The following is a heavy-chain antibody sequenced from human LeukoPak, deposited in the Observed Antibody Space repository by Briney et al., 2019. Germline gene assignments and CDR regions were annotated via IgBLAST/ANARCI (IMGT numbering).Heavy chain of an antibody. D-gene: IGHD6-6*01. CDR2: IYYSGST. CDR3: ARANEGSSTPYYLDY. V-gene: IGHV4-31*03. J-gene: IGHJ4*02. CDR1: GGSISSGGYY. Sequence: SETLSLTCTVSGGSISSGGYYWSWIRQHPGKGLEWIGYIYYSGSTYYNPSLKSRVTISVDTSKNQFSLKLSSVTAADTAVYYCARANEGSSTPYYLDYWGQGTLVTVSS.